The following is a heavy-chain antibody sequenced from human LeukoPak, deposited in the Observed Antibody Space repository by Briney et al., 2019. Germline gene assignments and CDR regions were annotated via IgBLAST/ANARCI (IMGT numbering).Heavy chain of an antibody. CDR2: ISSSSSTI. J-gene: IGHJ4*02. Sequence: SGGSLRLSCAASGFTFSSYSMNWVRQAPGKGLEWVSYISSSSSTIYYADSVKGRFTISRDNAKNSLYLQMNSLRAEDTAVYYCASLLSSGWYLENYWGQGTLVPVSS. CDR3: ASLLSSGWYLENY. D-gene: IGHD6-19*01. CDR1: GFTFSSYS. V-gene: IGHV3-48*01.